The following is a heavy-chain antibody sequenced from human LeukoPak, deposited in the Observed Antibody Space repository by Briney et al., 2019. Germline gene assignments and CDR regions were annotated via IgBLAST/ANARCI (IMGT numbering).Heavy chain of an antibody. Sequence: GGSLRLSCAASGFTFSSYAMSWVRQAPGKGLEWVAVIWYDGSIKYYADSVKGRFTASRDNSKDTLYLQMNSLRAEDTATYYCARSVPPYSSGWFDYWGQGTLVTVSS. D-gene: IGHD6-19*01. CDR2: IWYDGSIK. J-gene: IGHJ5*01. CDR1: GFTFSSYA. V-gene: IGHV3-33*08. CDR3: ARSVPPYSSGWFDY.